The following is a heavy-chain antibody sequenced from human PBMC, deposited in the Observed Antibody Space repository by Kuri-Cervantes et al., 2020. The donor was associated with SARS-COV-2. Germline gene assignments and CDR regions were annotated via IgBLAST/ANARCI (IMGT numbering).Heavy chain of an antibody. CDR1: GLTFSDYY. J-gene: IGHJ4*02. CDR3: ARGQQLIDY. D-gene: IGHD6-13*01. CDR2: ISSSSSYT. Sequence: GESLKISCAASGLTFSDYYMSWIRQAPGKGLEWVSYISSSSSYTNYADSVKGRFTISRDNAENSLYLQMNSLRAEDTAVYYCARGQQLIDYWGQGTLVTVSS. V-gene: IGHV3-11*03.